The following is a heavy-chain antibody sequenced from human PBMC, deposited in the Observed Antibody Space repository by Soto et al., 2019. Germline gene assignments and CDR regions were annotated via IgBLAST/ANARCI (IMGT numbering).Heavy chain of an antibody. D-gene: IGHD6-6*01. V-gene: IGHV5-10-1*01. CDR2: IDPSDSYT. CDR1: GYSFTSYW. CDR3: ARIKQLGRYYYYGMDV. J-gene: IGHJ6*02. Sequence: PGESLKTSCKASGYSFTSYWISWVRQMPGKGLEWMGRIDPSDSYTNYSTFFQGHVTISADKSISTAYLQWSSLKTSDTALYYCARIKQLGRYYYYGMDVWGQGTTVTVSS.